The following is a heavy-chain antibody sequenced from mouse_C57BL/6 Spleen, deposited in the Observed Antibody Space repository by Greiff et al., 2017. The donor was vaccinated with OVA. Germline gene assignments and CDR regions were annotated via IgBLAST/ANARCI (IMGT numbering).Heavy chain of an antibody. V-gene: IGHV1-55*01. CDR1: GYTFTSYW. Sequence: QVQLQQPGAELVKPGASVKMSCKASGYTFTSYWITWVKQRPGQGLEWIGDIYPGSGSTNYNEKFKSKATLTVDTSSSTAYMQLSSLTSEDSAVYYCARTPFTTVVATNFDVWGTGTTVTVSS. CDR2: IYPGSGST. J-gene: IGHJ1*03. D-gene: IGHD1-1*01. CDR3: ARTPFTTVVATNFDV.